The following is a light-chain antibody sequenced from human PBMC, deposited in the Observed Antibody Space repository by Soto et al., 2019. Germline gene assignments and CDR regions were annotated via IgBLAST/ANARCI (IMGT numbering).Light chain of an antibody. V-gene: IGKV3-20*01. CDR2: ATS. CDR3: QQYGDGNSPRYS. Sequence: EVVLTQSPGTLSLSPGERVTLSCRASQSISSIYLAWYQQKPGQAPRLVIYATSSRATGIPDRFSGSGSGTDFTLTISRQEPEDFAVYYCQQYGDGNSPRYSFGQGTRLDIK. J-gene: IGKJ2*03. CDR1: QSISSIY.